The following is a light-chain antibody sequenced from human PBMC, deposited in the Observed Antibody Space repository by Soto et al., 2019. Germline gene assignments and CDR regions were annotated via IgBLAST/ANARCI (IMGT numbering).Light chain of an antibody. Sequence: DIQMTQSPSSLSASVGDRVTIACRASQSISSYLNWYQQKPGKAPKLLIYAASSLQSGVPSRFSGSGSGTDFTLTISSLQPEDSATYYCQRANNFPITFGQGTRLENK. CDR2: AAS. J-gene: IGKJ5*01. V-gene: IGKV1-39*01. CDR3: QRANNFPIT. CDR1: QSISSY.